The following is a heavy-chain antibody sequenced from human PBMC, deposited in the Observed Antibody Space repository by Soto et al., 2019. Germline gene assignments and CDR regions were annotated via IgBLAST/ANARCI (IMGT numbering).Heavy chain of an antibody. V-gene: IGHV3-48*02. CDR2: ISISSSTI. CDR3: ARDTYYDFWSGYLCAFDI. Sequence: PGGSLRLSCAASGFTFSSYSINWGRQAPGKGLEWVSYISISSSTIYYADSVKGRFTISRDNAKNSLYLQMNSLRDEDTAVYYCARDTYYDFWSGYLCAFDIWGQGTMVTVSS. D-gene: IGHD3-3*01. CDR1: GFTFSSYS. J-gene: IGHJ3*02.